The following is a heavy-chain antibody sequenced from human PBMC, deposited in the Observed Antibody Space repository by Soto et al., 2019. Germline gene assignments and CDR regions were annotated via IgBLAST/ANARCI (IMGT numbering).Heavy chain of an antibody. D-gene: IGHD6-13*01. J-gene: IGHJ4*02. CDR2: ISYDGSNK. CDR1: GVTFRSYG. Sequence: GGSLRLSCAASGVTFRSYGMHWFRQAPGKGLEWVAVISYDGSNKYYADSVKGRFTISRDNSKNTLYLQMNSLRAEDTAVYYCAKDRRIAAAALNPALYYFDYWGQGTLVTVSS. CDR3: AKDRRIAAAALNPALYYFDY. V-gene: IGHV3-30*18.